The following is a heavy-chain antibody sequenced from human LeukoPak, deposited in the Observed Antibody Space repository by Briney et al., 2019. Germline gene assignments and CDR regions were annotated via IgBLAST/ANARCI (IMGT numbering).Heavy chain of an antibody. CDR3: ARAIFGVASPFDY. D-gene: IGHD3-3*01. J-gene: IGHJ4*02. V-gene: IGHV4-4*07. Sequence: SETLSLTCTVSGDSISSYYWSWIRQPAGKGLEWIGRIYSSGSTNHNPSLKSRVTISVDTSKNQFSLKLSSVTAADTAVYYCARAIFGVASPFDYWGQGTLVTVSS. CDR1: GDSISSYY. CDR2: IYSSGST.